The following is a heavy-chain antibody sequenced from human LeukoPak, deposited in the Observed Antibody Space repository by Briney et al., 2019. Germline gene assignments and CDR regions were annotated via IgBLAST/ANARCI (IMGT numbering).Heavy chain of an antibody. CDR1: GYTFTSYY. CDR2: INPSGGST. Sequence: ASVKVSCKASGYTFTSYYMHWVRQAPGQGLEWMGIINPSGGSTSYAQKFQGGVTVTRDTSTSTVYMELSSLRSEDTAVYYCARGPTVYYDILTGYYTPYYFDYWGQGTLVTVSS. V-gene: IGHV1-46*01. D-gene: IGHD3-9*01. J-gene: IGHJ4*02. CDR3: ARGPTVYYDILTGYYTPYYFDY.